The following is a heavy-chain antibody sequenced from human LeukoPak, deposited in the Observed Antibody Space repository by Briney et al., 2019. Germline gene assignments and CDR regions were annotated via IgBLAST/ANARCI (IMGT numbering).Heavy chain of an antibody. CDR2: ISWNSGSM. V-gene: IGHV3-9*02. CDR1: GVTSDAYA. J-gene: IGHJ3*02. D-gene: IGHD5-18*01. CDR3: AKVGRSYGGTDAFDI. Sequence: GRSLRLSCAPSGVTSDAYAMYWVRHAPGEGLEWGSGISWNSGSMGYAYSVNGRFTNSRDNAKNSLYLQMNSLRAEDTALYCCAKVGRSYGGTDAFDIWGEGTMVTVSS.